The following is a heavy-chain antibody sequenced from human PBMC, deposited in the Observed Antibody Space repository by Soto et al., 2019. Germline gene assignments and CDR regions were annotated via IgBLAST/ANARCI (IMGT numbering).Heavy chain of an antibody. CDR1: GFTFSSYG. D-gene: IGHD2-15*01. CDR2: ISYDGSNK. J-gene: IGHJ4*02. CDR3: AKDRRKVVVAAPFDY. V-gene: IGHV3-30*18. Sequence: QVQLAESGGGVVQPGRSLRLSCAASGFTFSSYGMHWVRQAPGKGLERVAVISYDGSNKYYADSVKGRFTISRDNSKNTLYLQMNSLRAEDTAVYYCAKDRRKVVVAAPFDYWGQGTLVTVSS.